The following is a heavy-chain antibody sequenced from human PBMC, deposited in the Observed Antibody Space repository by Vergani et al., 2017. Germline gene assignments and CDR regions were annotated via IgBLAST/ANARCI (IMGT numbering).Heavy chain of an antibody. V-gene: IGHV4-59*02. CDR2: VSFLRDT. Sequence: QVKLQESGPGLVKPSENLSLTCTVSGSSVNSYYWSWIRQPPGKGLDGMGYVSFLRDTLYDPSVKGRMTISLNTSSNQFSLYLTSVTAADTAVYYCARSRIYYDAGSPDYWGQGTLVTVSS. D-gene: IGHD3-10*01. J-gene: IGHJ4*02. CDR3: ARSRIYYDAGSPDY. CDR1: GSSVNSYY.